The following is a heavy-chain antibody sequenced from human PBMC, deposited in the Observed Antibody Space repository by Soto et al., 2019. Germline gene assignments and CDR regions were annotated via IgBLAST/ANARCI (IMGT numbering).Heavy chain of an antibody. V-gene: IGHV3-30-3*01. CDR1: GFTFSSYA. J-gene: IGHJ4*02. CDR2: ISYDGSNK. Sequence: QVQLVESGGGVVQPGRSLRLSCAASGFTFSSYAMHWVRQAPGKGLEWVAVISYDGSNKYYADSVKGRFTISRDNSKNTLYLQMNSLRAEDTAVYYCARGRSVVAATALDYWGQGTLVTVS. D-gene: IGHD2-15*01. CDR3: ARGRSVVAATALDY.